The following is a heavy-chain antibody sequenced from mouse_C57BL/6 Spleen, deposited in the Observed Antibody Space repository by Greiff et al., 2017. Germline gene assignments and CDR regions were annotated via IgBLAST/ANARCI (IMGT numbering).Heavy chain of an antibody. CDR1: GFNIKDDY. CDR2: LDPENGDT. J-gene: IGHJ1*03. Sequence: VQLQESGAELVRPGASVTLSCTASGFNIKDDYMHWVKQRPEQGLEWIGRLDPENGDTEYASKFQGKATLPADTSSNPAYLQLSSPTSGDTAVYNCSMVTTWYWYFDVRGTGTTVTVAS. D-gene: IGHD2-2*01. V-gene: IGHV14-4*01. CDR3: SMVTTWYWYFDV.